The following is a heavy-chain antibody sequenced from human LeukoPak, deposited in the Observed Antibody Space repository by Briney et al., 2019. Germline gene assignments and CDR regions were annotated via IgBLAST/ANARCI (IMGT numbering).Heavy chain of an antibody. J-gene: IGHJ4*02. Sequence: ASVKVSCKASGYTFTSYAISWVRQAPGQGLEWMGGIIPIFGTANYAQKFQGRVTITADESTSTAYMELSSLRSEDTAVYYCASGHGGGYDFLDYFDYWGQGTLVTVSS. V-gene: IGHV1-69*13. CDR3: ASGHGGGYDFLDYFDY. D-gene: IGHD5-12*01. CDR2: IIPIFGTA. CDR1: GYTFTSYA.